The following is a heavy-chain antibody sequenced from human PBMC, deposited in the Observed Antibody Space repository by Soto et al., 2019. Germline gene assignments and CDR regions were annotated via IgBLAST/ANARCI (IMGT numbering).Heavy chain of an antibody. CDR2: INHSGST. D-gene: IGHD2-2*01. CDR1: GGSFSGYY. J-gene: IGHJ4*02. CDR3: ATASVSYCSSTSCYQSYYFDY. V-gene: IGHV4-34*01. Sequence: SETLSLTCAVYGGSFSGYYWSWIRQPPGKGLEWIGEINHSGSTNYNPSLKSRVTISVDTSKNQFSLKLSSVTAADTAVYYCATASVSYCSSTSCYQSYYFDYWGQGTLVTVSS.